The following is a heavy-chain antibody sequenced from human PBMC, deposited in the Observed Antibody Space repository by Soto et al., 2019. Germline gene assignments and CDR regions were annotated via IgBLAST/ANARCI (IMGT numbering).Heavy chain of an antibody. CDR3: ARDLQAGTDNVNWFAP. Sequence: QVQLVESGGGVVQPGRSLRLSCAASGFSISRSAMHWVRQAPGKGPEWVVVIAYDGSNKWYADSAKGRFTISRDNSKNTLYLHMTSLRGEDTAVYYCARDLQAGTDNVNWFAPWGQGTLVTVSS. J-gene: IGHJ5*02. CDR1: GFSISRSA. D-gene: IGHD1-1*01. V-gene: IGHV3-30*04. CDR2: IAYDGSNK.